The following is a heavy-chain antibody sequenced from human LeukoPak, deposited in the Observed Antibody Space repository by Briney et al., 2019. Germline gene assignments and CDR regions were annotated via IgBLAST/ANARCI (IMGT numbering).Heavy chain of an antibody. CDR2: ISGSGVST. CDR1: GFTFSSYA. J-gene: IGHJ4*02. V-gene: IGHV3-23*01. Sequence: GGSLRLSCAASGFTFSSYAMSWVRQAPGKGLEWVSAISGSGVSTYYADSVKGRFTISRDNAKNSLYLQMNSLRAEDTAVYYCARDPYRRATAFGYWGQGTLVTVSS. CDR3: ARDPYRRATAFGY. D-gene: IGHD5-18*01.